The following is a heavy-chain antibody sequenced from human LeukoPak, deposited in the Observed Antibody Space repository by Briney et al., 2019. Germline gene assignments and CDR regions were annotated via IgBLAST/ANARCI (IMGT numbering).Heavy chain of an antibody. V-gene: IGHV1-8*02. CDR2: MNPNSGNT. D-gene: IGHD2-2*01. CDR1: GYTFTSYA. CDR3: ARGPYVVAAAAYYFDY. J-gene: IGHJ4*02. Sequence: WASVKVSCKASGYTFTSYAMHWVRQAPGQRLEWMGWMNPNSGNTGYAQKFQGRVTMTRNTSISTAYMELSSLRSEDTAVYYCARGPYVVAAAAYYFDYWGQGTLVTVSS.